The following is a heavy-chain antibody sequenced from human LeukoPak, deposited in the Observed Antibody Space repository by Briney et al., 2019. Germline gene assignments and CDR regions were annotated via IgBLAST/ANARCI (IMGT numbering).Heavy chain of an antibody. D-gene: IGHD4-17*01. CDR2: IYYSGST. CDR1: GGSMSSYY. Sequence: SETLSLTCTVSGGSMSSYYWSWIRQPPGKGLEWIGYIYYSGSTNYNPSLKSRVTISVDTSKNQFTLKLSSVTAADTAVYYCARHDDYGRAFDIWGQGTMVTVSS. V-gene: IGHV4-59*01. CDR3: ARHDDYGRAFDI. J-gene: IGHJ3*02.